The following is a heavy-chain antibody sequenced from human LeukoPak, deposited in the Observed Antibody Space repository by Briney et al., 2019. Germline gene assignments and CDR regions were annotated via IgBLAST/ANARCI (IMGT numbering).Heavy chain of an antibody. D-gene: IGHD5-18*01. J-gene: IGHJ4*02. V-gene: IGHV4-39*01. CDR1: GGSISSSSYY. CDR3: ARHQYSYGRIDY. CDR2: TYYSGST. Sequence: SETLSLTCTVSGGSISSSSYYWGWIRQPPGKGLEWIGSTYYSGSTYYNPSLKSRVTISVDTSKNQFSLKLSSVTAADAAVYYCARHQYSYGRIDYWGQGTLVTVSS.